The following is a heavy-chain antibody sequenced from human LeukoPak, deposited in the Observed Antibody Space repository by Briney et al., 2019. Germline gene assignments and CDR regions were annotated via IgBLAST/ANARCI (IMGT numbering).Heavy chain of an antibody. CDR3: AKDGGYGSGSYYPDY. D-gene: IGHD3-10*01. CDR2: ISPSSSAI. CDR1: GFTFSTYN. J-gene: IGHJ4*02. V-gene: IGHV3-48*01. Sequence: GGSLRLSCAASGFTFSTYNMIWVRQAPGKGLEWLSYISPSSSAIHHADSVKGRFTISRDNAKNSLYLQMNSLRAEDTAVYYCAKDGGYGSGSYYPDYWGQGTLVTVSS.